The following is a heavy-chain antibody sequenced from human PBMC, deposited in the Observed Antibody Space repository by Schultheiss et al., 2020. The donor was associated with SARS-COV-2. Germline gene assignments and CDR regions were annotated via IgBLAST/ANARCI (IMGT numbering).Heavy chain of an antibody. CDR3: ARDPEYLRGVNCGMDV. V-gene: IGHV1-2*04. CDR1: GGTFSSYA. D-gene: IGHD3-10*02. CDR2: INPNNGGT. J-gene: IGHJ6*02. Sequence: ASVKVSCKASGGTFSSYAISWVRQAPGQGLEWMGWINPNNGGTKYAQKFQGWVTMTRDTSISTAYMELRRLRSDDTAVYYCARDPEYLRGVNCGMDVWGQGTTVTVSS.